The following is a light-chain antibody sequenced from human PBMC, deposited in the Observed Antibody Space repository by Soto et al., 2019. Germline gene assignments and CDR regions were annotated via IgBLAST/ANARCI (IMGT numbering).Light chain of an antibody. CDR2: DVS. J-gene: IGLJ2*01. CDR1: SSDLGAYDY. Sequence: QSALTQPASVSGSPGQSIAISCTGTSSDLGAYDYVSWYQQHPGKAPKLVIYDVSYRPSGVSSRFSGSKSGNTASLTISGLQAEDEADYYCSLYISSSSLVLFGGGTKVTVL. CDR3: SLYISSSSLVL. V-gene: IGLV2-14*03.